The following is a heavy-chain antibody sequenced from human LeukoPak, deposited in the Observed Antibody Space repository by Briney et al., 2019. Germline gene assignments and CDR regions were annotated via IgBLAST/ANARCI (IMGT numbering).Heavy chain of an antibody. V-gene: IGHV4-39*02. CDR1: GGSTRSSSYY. J-gene: IGHJ4*02. Sequence: SEALSLTCTVSGGSTRSSSYYWGWIRQPPGKGLEWIGSIYYSGSTYYNPSLKSRVTISVDTSKNQFSLKLSSVTAADTAVYYCAGEALYYDFWSGYWHWGQGTLVTVSS. CDR2: IYYSGST. CDR3: AGEALYYDFWSGYWH. D-gene: IGHD3-3*01.